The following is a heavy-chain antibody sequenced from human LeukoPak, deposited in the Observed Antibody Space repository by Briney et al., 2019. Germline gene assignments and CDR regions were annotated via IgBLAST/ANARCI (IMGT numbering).Heavy chain of an antibody. CDR3: ARDSLHEYGDYYDY. D-gene: IGHD4-17*01. V-gene: IGHV3-23*01. CDR2: LSGGGSYT. J-gene: IGHJ4*02. CDR1: GFTLSSYA. Sequence: PGGSLRLSCSASGFTLSSYAMSXVRXPXXXXXEXVSALSGGGSYTYYADSVKGRFTISRDFSKNTLYLQMNSLRDEDTAVYYCARDSLHEYGDYYDYWGQGTLVTVSS.